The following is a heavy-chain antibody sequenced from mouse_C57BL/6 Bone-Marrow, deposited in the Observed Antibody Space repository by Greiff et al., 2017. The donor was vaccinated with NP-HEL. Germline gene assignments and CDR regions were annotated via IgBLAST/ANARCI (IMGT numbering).Heavy chain of an antibody. CDR2: INPNNGGT. Sequence: EVQLQQSGPELVKPGASVKISCKASGYTFTDYYMNWVKQSHGKSLEWIGDINPNNGGTSYNQKFKGKATLTVDKSSSTAYMELRSLTSEDSAVYYCARKGENYYGSSHWYFDVWGTGTTVTVSS. D-gene: IGHD1-1*01. CDR1: GYTFTDYY. J-gene: IGHJ1*03. V-gene: IGHV1-26*01. CDR3: ARKGENYYGSSHWYFDV.